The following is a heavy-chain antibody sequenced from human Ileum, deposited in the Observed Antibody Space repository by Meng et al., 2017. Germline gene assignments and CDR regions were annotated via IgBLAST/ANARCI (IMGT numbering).Heavy chain of an antibody. V-gene: IGHV4-34*01. CDR1: GGSFSGYY. Sequence: QVHPQQWGAGLLNPSETLSLTCAVYGGSFSGYYWSGIRQPPGKGLEWIGEINHSGSTNYNPSLKSRVTISVDTSKNQFSLKLSSVTAADTAVYYCARGGPWFDPWGQGTLVTVSS. CDR3: ARGGPWFDP. J-gene: IGHJ5*02. CDR2: INHSGST.